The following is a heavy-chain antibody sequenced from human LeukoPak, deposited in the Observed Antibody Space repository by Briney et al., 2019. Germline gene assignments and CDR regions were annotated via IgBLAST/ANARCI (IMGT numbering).Heavy chain of an antibody. D-gene: IGHD5-18*01. V-gene: IGHV3-48*03. CDR1: GFIFSDYE. CDR3: ARDGGGHSNGNDAFDI. Sequence: GGSLRLSCAASGFIFSDYEMNWVREAPGKGLEGVSYFSSSCRTIFYAGSVKGRFTISRDSATNSLYLQMDSLRAEDTAVYYCARDGGGHSNGNDAFDIWGQGTMVTVSS. J-gene: IGHJ3*02. CDR2: FSSSCRTI.